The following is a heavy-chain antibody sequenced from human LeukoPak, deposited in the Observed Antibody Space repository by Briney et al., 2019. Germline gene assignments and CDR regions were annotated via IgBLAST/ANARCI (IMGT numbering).Heavy chain of an antibody. CDR1: GFTFSSYA. Sequence: GGSLRLSCAASGFTFSSYAMSWVRQAPGKGLEWVSRISGSGESTYYAASVKGRFTISRDNSKNTLYLQMSSLRAEDTAVYYSYGDPTLSFDPWGQGTLVTVSS. V-gene: IGHV3-23*01. J-gene: IGHJ5*02. CDR3: YGDPTLSFDP. D-gene: IGHD4-17*01. CDR2: ISGSGEST.